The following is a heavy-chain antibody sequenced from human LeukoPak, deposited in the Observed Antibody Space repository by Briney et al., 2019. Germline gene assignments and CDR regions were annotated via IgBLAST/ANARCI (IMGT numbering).Heavy chain of an antibody. CDR2: ISGSGGST. CDR3: AKDLGYTSIYATAIDH. D-gene: IGHD6-13*01. J-gene: IGHJ4*02. CDR1: GFTFSNFA. Sequence: GGSLRLSCAASGFTFSNFAMSWVRQAPGKGLEWVSGISGSGGSTFYADSVKGRFTISRDNSKNTLYLQMNSLRAEDTAVYYCAKDLGYTSIYATAIDHWGQGTLVTVSS. V-gene: IGHV3-23*01.